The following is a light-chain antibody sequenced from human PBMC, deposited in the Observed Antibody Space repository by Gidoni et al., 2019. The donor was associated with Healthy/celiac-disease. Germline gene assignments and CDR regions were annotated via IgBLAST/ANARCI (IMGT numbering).Light chain of an antibody. J-gene: IGLJ1*01. CDR1: SSDVGGYNY. CDR3: SSYTSSSIV. Sequence: QSALTQPASVSGSPGQSITISCTGTSSDVGGYNYVSWYQQHPGKAPKLMNYEVSNRPSGVSNRFSGSKSGNTASLTISGLQAEDEADYYCSSYTSSSIVFGTGTKVTVL. CDR2: EVS. V-gene: IGLV2-14*01.